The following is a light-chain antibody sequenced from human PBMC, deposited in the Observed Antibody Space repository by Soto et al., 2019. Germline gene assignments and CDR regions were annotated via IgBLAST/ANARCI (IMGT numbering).Light chain of an antibody. Sequence: IVLTQSPGTLSLSPGERATLSCRASQSVSSNLAWYQQKPGQAPRLLIYGASTRATGIPDRFSGSGSGTDFTLTISRLEPEDFAVYYCQQYGNSWTFGQGTKVDIK. V-gene: IGKV3-20*01. CDR3: QQYGNSWT. CDR2: GAS. CDR1: QSVSSN. J-gene: IGKJ1*01.